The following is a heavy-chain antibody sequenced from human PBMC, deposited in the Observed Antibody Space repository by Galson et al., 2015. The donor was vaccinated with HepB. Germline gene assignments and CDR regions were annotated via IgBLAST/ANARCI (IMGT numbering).Heavy chain of an antibody. CDR1: GFTFSTYG. CDR3: ARDVPMVRGVNGVYYYYYYYMDV. CDR2: IKQDGSEK. Sequence: SLRLSCAASGFTFSTYGMHWVRQAPGKGLEWVANIKQDGSEKYYMDSVKGRFTISRDNAKNSLYLQMNSLRAEDTALYYCARDVPMVRGVNGVYYYYYYYMDVWGKGAPVTVSS. D-gene: IGHD3-10*01. V-gene: IGHV3-7*01. J-gene: IGHJ6*03.